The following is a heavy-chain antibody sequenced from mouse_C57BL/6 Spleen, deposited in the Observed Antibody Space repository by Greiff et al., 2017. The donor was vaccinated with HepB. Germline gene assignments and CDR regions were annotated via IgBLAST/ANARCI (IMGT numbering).Heavy chain of an antibody. CDR1: GFTFSSYA. CDR2: ISDGGSYT. V-gene: IGHV5-4*01. J-gene: IGHJ3*01. Sequence: EVQGVESGGGLVKPGGSLKLSCAASGFTFSSYAMSWVRQTPEKRLEWVATISDGGSYTYYPDNVKGRFTISRDNAKNNLYLQMSHLKSEDTAMYYCARDLWLAYWGQGTLVTVSA. CDR3: ARDLWLAY.